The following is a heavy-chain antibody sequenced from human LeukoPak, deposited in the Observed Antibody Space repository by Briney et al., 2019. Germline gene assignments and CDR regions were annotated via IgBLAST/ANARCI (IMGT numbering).Heavy chain of an antibody. D-gene: IGHD3-10*01. CDR3: ARDFGSGSYYNVDYFDY. Sequence: SETLSLTCTVSGGSISSSSYYWGWIRQPPGKGLEWIGSIYYSGSTYYNPSLKSRVTISVDTSKNQFSLKLSSVTAADTAVYYCARDFGSGSYYNVDYFDYWGQGTLVTVSS. CDR1: GGSISSSSYY. CDR2: IYYSGST. J-gene: IGHJ4*02. V-gene: IGHV4-39*07.